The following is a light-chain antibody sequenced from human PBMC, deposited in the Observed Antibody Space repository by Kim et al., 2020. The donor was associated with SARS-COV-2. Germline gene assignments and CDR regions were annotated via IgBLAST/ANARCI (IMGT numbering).Light chain of an antibody. J-gene: IGKJ4*01. Sequence: EIVLTQSPGTLSLSPGETATLSCRASQSISSALLAWYQQRPGQAPRFLMSGASIRATGIPDRFSGSGSGTDFTLTISRLETDDFAVYYCQQYGTTPLTFGGGTKLEI. CDR2: GAS. V-gene: IGKV3-20*01. CDR3: QQYGTTPLT. CDR1: QSISSAL.